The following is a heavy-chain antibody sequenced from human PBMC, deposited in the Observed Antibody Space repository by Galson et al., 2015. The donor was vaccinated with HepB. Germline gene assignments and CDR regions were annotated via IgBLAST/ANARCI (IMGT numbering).Heavy chain of an antibody. Sequence: SVKVSCKASGYTFTSYDINWVRQATGQGLEWMGWMNPNSGNTGYAQKFQGRVTMTRNTSISTAYMELSSLRSEDTAVYYCARGGYCSSTSCRGYYYYYGMDVWGQGTTVTVSS. CDR3: ARGGYCSSTSCRGYYYYYGMDV. CDR1: GYTFTSYD. J-gene: IGHJ6*02. D-gene: IGHD2-2*01. V-gene: IGHV1-8*01. CDR2: MNPNSGNT.